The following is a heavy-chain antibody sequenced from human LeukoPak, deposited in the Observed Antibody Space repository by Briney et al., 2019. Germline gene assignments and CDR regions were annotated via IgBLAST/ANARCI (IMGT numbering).Heavy chain of an antibody. CDR2: ISGSGGST. Sequence: PGGSLRLSCAASGFTFSSYAMSWVRQAPGKGLEWVSAISGSGGSTYYADSVKGRFTISRDNTKNTLYLQMNSLRAEDTAVYYCAKVSNYYDSSGYYSRGRYFDYWGQGTLVTVSS. CDR3: AKVSNYYDSSGYYSRGRYFDY. CDR1: GFTFSSYA. V-gene: IGHV3-23*01. J-gene: IGHJ4*02. D-gene: IGHD3-22*01.